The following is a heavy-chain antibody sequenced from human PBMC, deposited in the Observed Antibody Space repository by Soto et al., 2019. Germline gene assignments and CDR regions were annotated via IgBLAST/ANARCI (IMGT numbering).Heavy chain of an antibody. CDR1: GFTFSSYD. J-gene: IGHJ3*02. V-gene: IGHV3-13*04. CDR3: ARAMINYYDSSGPHYDAFDI. Sequence: PGGSLRLSCAASGFTFSSYDMHWVRQATGKGLEWVSAIGTAGDTYYPGSVKGRFTISRENAKNSLYLQMNSLRAGDTAVYYCARAMINYYDSSGPHYDAFDIWGQGTMVAVSS. CDR2: IGTAGDT. D-gene: IGHD3-22*01.